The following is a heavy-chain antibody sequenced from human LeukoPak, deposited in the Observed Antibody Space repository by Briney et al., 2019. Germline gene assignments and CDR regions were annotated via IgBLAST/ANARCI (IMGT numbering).Heavy chain of an antibody. CDR1: GFTFGDYA. Sequence: PGGSLRLSCTASGFTFGDYAMSWVRQAPGKGLEWVGFIRSKAYGGTTEYAESVKGRFTISRDDSKSIAYLQMNSLKTEDTAVYYCTRDSNLWSGYSVDWFDPWGQGTLVTVSS. V-gene: IGHV3-49*04. D-gene: IGHD3-3*01. J-gene: IGHJ5*02. CDR2: IRSKAYGGTT. CDR3: TRDSNLWSGYSVDWFDP.